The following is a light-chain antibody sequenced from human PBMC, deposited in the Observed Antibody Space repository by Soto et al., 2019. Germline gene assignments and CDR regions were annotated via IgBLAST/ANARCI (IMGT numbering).Light chain of an antibody. J-gene: IGKJ4*01. CDR2: DAS. V-gene: IGKV1-33*01. CDR1: HDVSRN. Sequence: DIQMTQSPSSLSASEGDRVTITCQSSHDVSRNLNWFQQKPGEAPQLLIYDASNLERGVPSRFSESGSGTDFTLTISSLQPEDVATDYCQQYNSMLSFGGGTEVEIK. CDR3: QQYNSMLS.